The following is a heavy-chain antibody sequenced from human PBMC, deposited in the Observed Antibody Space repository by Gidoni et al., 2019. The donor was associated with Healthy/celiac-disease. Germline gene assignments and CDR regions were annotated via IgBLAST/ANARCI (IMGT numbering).Heavy chain of an antibody. V-gene: IGHV3-66*02. J-gene: IGHJ5*02. Sequence: EVQLVESGGGVVQPGWSLRLSCSAPGFTVSSNFLRWVRPAPGKAREWVSVLYSGGSNYYADYEKGRFTIYRDNSKNTLYHQMNSRGDEDTAEYYCARVAGAEGGVDPWGQGTLVTVSS. CDR1: GFTVSSNF. CDR2: LYSGGSN. CDR3: ARVAGAEGGVDP. D-gene: IGHD3-10*01.